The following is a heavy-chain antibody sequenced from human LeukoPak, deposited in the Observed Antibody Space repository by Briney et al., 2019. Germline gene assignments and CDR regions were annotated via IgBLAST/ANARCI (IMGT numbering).Heavy chain of an antibody. Sequence: SETLSLTCTVSGGSISSYYWSWIRQPPGKGLEWIGSIYYSGRTYYNPSLKSRVTISVDTSKNQFSLKLSSVTAADTAVYYCARLGAAAGEFDYWGQGTLVTVSS. V-gene: IGHV4-59*05. D-gene: IGHD6-13*01. CDR3: ARLGAAAGEFDY. J-gene: IGHJ4*02. CDR2: IYYSGRT. CDR1: GGSISSYY.